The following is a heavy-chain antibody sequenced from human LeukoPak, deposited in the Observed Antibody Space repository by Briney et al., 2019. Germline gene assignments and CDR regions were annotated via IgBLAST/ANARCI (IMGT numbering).Heavy chain of an antibody. CDR1: GYTFTSYY. D-gene: IGHD3-22*01. Sequence: ASVKVSCKASGYTFTSYYMHWVRQAPGQGLEWMGIINPSGGSTSYAQKFQGRVTMTRDTSTSTVYMELSSLRSEDTAVYYCARDDNSGYYYARVPGYWGQGTLVTVSS. CDR2: INPSGGST. V-gene: IGHV1-46*01. J-gene: IGHJ4*02. CDR3: ARDDNSGYYYARVPGY.